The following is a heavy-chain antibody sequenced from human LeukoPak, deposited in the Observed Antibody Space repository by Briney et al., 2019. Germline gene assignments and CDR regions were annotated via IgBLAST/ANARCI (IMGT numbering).Heavy chain of an antibody. J-gene: IGHJ4*02. CDR1: GFTFSSYA. V-gene: IGHV3-23*01. CDR2: ISGSGGST. D-gene: IGHD3-10*01. Sequence: GGSLRLSCAASGFTFSSYAMSWVRQAPGKGLEWVSAISGSGGSTYHADSVKGRFTISRDNSKNTLYLQMNSLRAEDTAVYYCAKSHTMVRGVIITFNPYDYWGQGTLVTVSS. CDR3: AKSHTMVRGVIITFNPYDY.